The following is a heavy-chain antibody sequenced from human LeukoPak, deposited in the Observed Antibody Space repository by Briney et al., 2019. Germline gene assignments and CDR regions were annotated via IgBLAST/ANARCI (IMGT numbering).Heavy chain of an antibody. V-gene: IGHV4-59*01. D-gene: IGHD6-19*01. J-gene: IGHJ2*01. CDR3: ARVVGWGKWYFDL. CDR1: GGSISSYY. CDR2: IYYCGNS. Sequence: SETLSLTCTVSGGSISSYYWGWIRQPPGQGLEWIGHIYYCGNSYYNPSLESRVTISVDTSKTQFSLRLSSLTAADTAVYYCARVVGWGKWYFDLWGRGTLVTVSS.